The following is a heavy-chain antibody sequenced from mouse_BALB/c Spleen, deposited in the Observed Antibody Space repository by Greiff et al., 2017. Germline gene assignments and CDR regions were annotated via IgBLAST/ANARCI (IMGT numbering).Heavy chain of an antibody. CDR2: INPSNGRT. CDR1: GYTFTSYW. V-gene: IGHV1S81*02. CDR3: AITTVVAFDY. J-gene: IGHJ2*01. Sequence: VQLQQPGAELVKPGASVKLSCKASGYTFTSYWMHWVKQRPGQGLEWIGEINPSNGRTNYNEKFKSKATLTVDKSSSTAYMQLSSLTSEDSAVYYCAITTVVAFDYWGQGTTLTVSS. D-gene: IGHD1-1*01.